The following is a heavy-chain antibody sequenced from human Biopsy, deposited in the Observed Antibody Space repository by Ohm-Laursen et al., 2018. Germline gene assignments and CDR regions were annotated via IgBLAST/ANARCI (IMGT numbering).Heavy chain of an antibody. V-gene: IGHV3-74*03. Sequence: SLRLSCAASGSTFSSYCMNWVRQVPGKGLVRVATINKDGSTLQYVDSVRGRFTISRDNAKNTLHLQMNSLRADDTAIYYCAKDLHNYGMDVWGQGTTVTVSS. CDR2: INKDGSTL. J-gene: IGHJ6*02. CDR3: AKDLHNYGMDV. CDR1: GSTFSSYC.